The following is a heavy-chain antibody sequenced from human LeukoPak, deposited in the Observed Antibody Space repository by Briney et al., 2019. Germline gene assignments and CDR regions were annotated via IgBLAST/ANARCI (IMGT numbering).Heavy chain of an antibody. Sequence: SETLSLTCAVYGGSFSGYYWSWIRQPPGKGLEWIGYIYYSGSTNYNPSLKSRVTISVDTSKNQFSLKLSSVTAADTAVYYCARARGYYYYYMDVWGKGTTVTISS. CDR1: GGSFSGYY. CDR2: IYYSGST. V-gene: IGHV4-59*01. D-gene: IGHD3-10*01. J-gene: IGHJ6*03. CDR3: ARARGYYYYYMDV.